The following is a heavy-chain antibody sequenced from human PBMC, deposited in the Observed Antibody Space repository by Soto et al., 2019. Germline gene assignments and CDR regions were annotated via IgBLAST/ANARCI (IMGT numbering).Heavy chain of an antibody. Sequence: QVQLVESGGGVVQPGRSLRLSCAASGFTFSSYGMHWVRQAPGKGLELVAVIWYDGSNKYYADSVKGRFTISRDNSKNTLYRQMNSLRAEDTAVYYCARGGDLLWGYFDYWGQGNLVTVAS. J-gene: IGHJ4*02. CDR3: ARGGDLLWGYFDY. D-gene: IGHD2-2*01. CDR1: GFTFSSYG. CDR2: IWYDGSNK. V-gene: IGHV3-33*01.